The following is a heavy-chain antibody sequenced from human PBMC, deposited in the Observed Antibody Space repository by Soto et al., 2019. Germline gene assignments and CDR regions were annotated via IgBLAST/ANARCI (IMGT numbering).Heavy chain of an antibody. D-gene: IGHD5-18*01. CDR1: GGSISSGDYY. CDR2: IYDSGST. V-gene: IGHV4-30-4*01. J-gene: IGHJ4*02. CDR3: ARAPDTLNHYFDD. Sequence: SETLSLTCTLSGGSISSGDYYWSWIRQHPGKGLEWIGYIYDSGSTYTNPSRKSRVTISVDTSKNQLPLKLSSVTAADTAVYYCARAPDTLNHYFDDWGQGTLVTVSS.